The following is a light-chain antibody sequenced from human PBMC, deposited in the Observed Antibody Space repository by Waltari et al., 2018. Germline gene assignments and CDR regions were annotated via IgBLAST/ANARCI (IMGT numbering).Light chain of an antibody. Sequence: QSVLTQPPSASGTPGQRVTISCSGSSSNIGSNTVNWYQQLPGTAPKRLIYSNNQRPSGVPARFSGSKCCTSASLAIRGLQSEDEADYYCAAWDDRLNGWVVGGGTQLTAL. CDR2: SNN. J-gene: IGLJ3*02. CDR1: SSNIGSNT. CDR3: AAWDDRLNGWV. V-gene: IGLV1-44*01.